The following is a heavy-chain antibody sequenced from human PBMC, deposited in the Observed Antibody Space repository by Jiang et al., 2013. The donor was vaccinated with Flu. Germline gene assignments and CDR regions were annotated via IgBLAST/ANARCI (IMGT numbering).Heavy chain of an antibody. J-gene: IGHJ3*02. V-gene: IGHV3-9*01. Sequence: GLVQPGRSLRLSCAASGFTFDDYAMHWVRQAPGKGLEWVSGISWNSGSIGYADSVKGRFTISRDNAKNSLYLQMNSLRAEDTALYYCAKVVGGSKHAFDIWGQGTMVTVSS. CDR3: AKVVGGSKHAFDI. D-gene: IGHD3-16*01. CDR1: GFTFDDYA. CDR2: ISWNSGSI.